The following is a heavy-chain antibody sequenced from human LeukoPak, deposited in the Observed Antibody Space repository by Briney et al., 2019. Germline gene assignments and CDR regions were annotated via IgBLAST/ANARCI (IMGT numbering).Heavy chain of an antibody. V-gene: IGHV4-4*07. CDR1: GGSISSYY. CDR3: ARGFGGQEVFDY. Sequence: CSVSGGSISSYYWSWIRQPAGKGLEWIGRIYSSGSTENNPSLKSRVTMSVDTSKNQFSLKLNSVTAADTAVYYCARGFGGQEVFDYWGQGTLVTVSS. D-gene: IGHD2-15*01. CDR2: IYSSGST. J-gene: IGHJ4*02.